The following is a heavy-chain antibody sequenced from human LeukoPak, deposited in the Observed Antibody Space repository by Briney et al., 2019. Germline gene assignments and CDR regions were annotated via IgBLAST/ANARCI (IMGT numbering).Heavy chain of an antibody. D-gene: IGHD2-8*01. V-gene: IGHV3-11*01. J-gene: IGHJ4*02. CDR1: GFTFSDYF. CDR2: ITIGGSTI. Sequence: PGGSLRLTCAASGFTFSDYFMSWIRQAPGKGLEWVSYITIGGSTISYADSVKGRFTISRDNAKNSVYLQMNSLRAEDTAVYYCAREVYPTSGGFDYWGQGILVTVSS. CDR3: AREVYPTSGGFDY.